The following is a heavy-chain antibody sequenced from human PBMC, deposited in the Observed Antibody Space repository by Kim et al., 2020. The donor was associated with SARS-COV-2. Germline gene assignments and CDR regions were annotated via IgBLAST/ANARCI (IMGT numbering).Heavy chain of an antibody. J-gene: IGHJ5*02. CDR3: ARGVDTRSIRAKNGSGSYWGFDP. CDR2: IYHSGST. D-gene: IGHD3-10*01. V-gene: IGHV4-4*02. Sequence: SETLSLTCAVSGGSISSSNWWSWVRQPPGKGLEWIGEIYHSGSTNYNPSLKSRVTISVDKSKNQFSLKLSSVTAADTAVYYCARGVDTRSIRAKNGSGSYWGFDPWGQGTLVTVSS. CDR1: GGSISSSNW.